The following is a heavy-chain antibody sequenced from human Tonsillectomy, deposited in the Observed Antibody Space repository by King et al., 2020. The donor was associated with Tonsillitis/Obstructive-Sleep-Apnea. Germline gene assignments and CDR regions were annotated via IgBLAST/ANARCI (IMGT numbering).Heavy chain of an antibody. D-gene: IGHD2-2*01. J-gene: IGHJ4*02. CDR3: ARGLPGRYCSSPSCPRRYYFDY. Sequence: VQLQQWGAGLLKPSETLSLTCAVYGGSFSGYYWSWIRQPPGKGLEWIGEINHSGSTNYNPSLKSRVTISVDTSKNQFSLKLSSVTAADTAVYYCARGLPGRYCSSPSCPRRYYFDYWGQGTLVTVSS. V-gene: IGHV4-34*01. CDR1: GGSFSGYY. CDR2: INHSGST.